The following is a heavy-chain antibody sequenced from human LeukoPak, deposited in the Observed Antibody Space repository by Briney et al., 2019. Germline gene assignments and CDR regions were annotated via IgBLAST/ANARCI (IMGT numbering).Heavy chain of an antibody. Sequence: SETLSLTCTVSGGSISSSSYYWGWIRQPPGKGLEWIGSIYYSGSTYYNPSLKSRVTISVDTSKNQFSLKLSSVTAADTAVYYCARRKVNYDFWSGYSPNDYWGQGTLVTVSS. CDR2: IYYSGST. CDR1: GGSISSSSYY. J-gene: IGHJ4*02. CDR3: ARRKVNYDFWSGYSPNDY. V-gene: IGHV4-39*01. D-gene: IGHD3-3*01.